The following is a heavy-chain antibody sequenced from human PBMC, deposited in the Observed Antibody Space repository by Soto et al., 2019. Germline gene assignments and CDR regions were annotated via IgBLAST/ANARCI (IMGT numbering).Heavy chain of an antibody. CDR3: AREGGVLRLSNWFDS. J-gene: IGHJ5*01. V-gene: IGHV4-61*01. D-gene: IGHD3-3*01. Sequence: SETLSLTCTVSGDSVSSTSYYWSWVRQSPGKGLEWIGYSYYNGDTNYNPSLKSRVTISVDTSKNQFYLKLTSVTAADTAVYFCAREGGVLRLSNWFDSWGQGVQVTVS. CDR2: SYYNGDT. CDR1: GDSVSSTSYY.